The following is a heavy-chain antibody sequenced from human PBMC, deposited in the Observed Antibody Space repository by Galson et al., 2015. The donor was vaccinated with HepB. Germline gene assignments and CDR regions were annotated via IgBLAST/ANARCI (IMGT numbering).Heavy chain of an antibody. CDR3: ARWDPSGRFFDY. V-gene: IGHV1-69*13. J-gene: IGHJ4*02. Sequence: SVKVSCKASGGTFSRYAISWARQAPGQGLEWMGGIIPIFGTANYAQKFQGRVTITADESTSTAYMELSSLRSEDTAVYYRARWDPSGRFFDYWGQGTLVTVSS. D-gene: IGHD1-26*01. CDR2: IIPIFGTA. CDR1: GGTFSRYA.